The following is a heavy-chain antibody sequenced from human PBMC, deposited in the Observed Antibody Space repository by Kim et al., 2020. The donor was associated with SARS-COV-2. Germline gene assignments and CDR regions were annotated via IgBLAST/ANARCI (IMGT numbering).Heavy chain of an antibody. V-gene: IGHV3-15*01. J-gene: IGHJ1*01. Sequence: GGSLRLSCGASGFTFNNAWMHWVRQAPGKGLEWVGRIKCKTDGRTTDYAETVKCRFTISRADSRLTLYLQMNSLKTTDTVEYYCATLKLTSFIPQYWGEG. CDR1: GFTFNNAW. D-gene: IGHD1-1*01. CDR2: IKCKTDGRTT. CDR3: ATLKLTSFIPQY.